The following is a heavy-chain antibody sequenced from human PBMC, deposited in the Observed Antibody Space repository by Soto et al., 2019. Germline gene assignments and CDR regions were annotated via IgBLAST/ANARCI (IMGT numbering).Heavy chain of an antibody. CDR2: IYYSGST. J-gene: IGHJ4*02. V-gene: IGHV4-61*01. CDR3: ARDPNILTGYYHVTGFYY. CDR1: GGSVSSGSYY. D-gene: IGHD3-9*01. Sequence: PSETLSLTCTVSGGSVSSGSYYWSWIRQPPGKGLEWIGYIYYSGSTNYNPSLKSRVTISVDTSKNQFSLKLSSVTAADTAVYYCARDPNILTGYYHVTGFYYWGQGTLVTVSS.